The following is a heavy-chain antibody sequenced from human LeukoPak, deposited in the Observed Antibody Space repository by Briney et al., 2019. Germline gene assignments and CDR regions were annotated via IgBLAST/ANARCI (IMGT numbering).Heavy chain of an antibody. CDR2: IYYSGST. J-gene: IGHJ4*02. V-gene: IGHV4-39*01. D-gene: IGHD6-13*01. Sequence: SETLSLTCTVSGGSISSSSYYWGWLRQPPGKGLEWIGSIYYSGSTYYNPSLKSRVTISVDTSKNQFSLKLSSLTAADTAVYYCARATYSSSWLRFDYWGQGTLVTVSS. CDR1: GGSISSSSYY. CDR3: ARATYSSSWLRFDY.